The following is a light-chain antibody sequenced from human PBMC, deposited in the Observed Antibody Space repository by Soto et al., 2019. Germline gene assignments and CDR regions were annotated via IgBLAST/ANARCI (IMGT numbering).Light chain of an antibody. V-gene: IGKV1-39*01. CDR1: QSIGSN. CDR2: DAS. Sequence: DIEMTQFPSSLSASVGDRVTITCRASQSIGSNLNWYQQKPGKAPKFLIYDASTLQSGVPSRFSGSGSETDFTLTISSLQPEDFATYFCQQSDSTPPTFGGGTKLEIK. CDR3: QQSDSTPPT. J-gene: IGKJ4*01.